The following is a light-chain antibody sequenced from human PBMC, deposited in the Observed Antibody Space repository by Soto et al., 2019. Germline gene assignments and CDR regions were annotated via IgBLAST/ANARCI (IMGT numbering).Light chain of an antibody. V-gene: IGLV1-44*01. Sequence: QPVLTQPPSASGTPGQRVTIYCSGSSSNIGSNTVNWYQQLPGTAPKLLIYSNNQRPSGVPDRFSGSKSGTSASLAISGLQSEDEADYYCAAWDDSLNGPNVVFGGGTKLTVL. CDR2: SNN. CDR3: AAWDDSLNGPNVV. CDR1: SSNIGSNT. J-gene: IGLJ2*01.